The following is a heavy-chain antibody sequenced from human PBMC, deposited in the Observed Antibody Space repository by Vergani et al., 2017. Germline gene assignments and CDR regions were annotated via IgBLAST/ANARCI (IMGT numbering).Heavy chain of an antibody. CDR2: IWYDGSNK. J-gene: IGHJ4*02. Sequence: QVQLVESGGGVVQPGRSLRLSCAASGFTFSSYGMHWVRQAPGKGLEWVAVIWYDGSNKYYADSVKGRFTISRDNSKNTLYLQMNSLRAEDTAVYYCARDPTYSSYSSSWYFDYWGQGTLVTVSS. CDR1: GFTFSSYG. CDR3: ARDPTYSSYSSSWYFDY. D-gene: IGHD6-13*01. V-gene: IGHV3-33*01.